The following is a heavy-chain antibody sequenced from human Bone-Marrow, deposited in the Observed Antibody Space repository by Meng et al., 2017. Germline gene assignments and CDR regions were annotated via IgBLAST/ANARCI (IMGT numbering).Heavy chain of an antibody. CDR3: AGANYQYLKASYYYYGMDV. D-gene: IGHD1-7*01. CDR1: GYTFTGYY. CDR2: INPNSGGT. V-gene: IGHV1-2*02. Sequence: ASVKVSCKASGYTFTGYYMHWVRQAPGQGLEWMGWINPNSGGTNYAQKFQGRVTMTRDTSISTAYMELSSLRSEDTAVYYCAGANYQYLKASYYYYGMDVWGQGTTVTVSS. J-gene: IGHJ6*02.